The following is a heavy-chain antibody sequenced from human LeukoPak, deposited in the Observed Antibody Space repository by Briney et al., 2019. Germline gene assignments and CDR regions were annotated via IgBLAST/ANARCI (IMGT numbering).Heavy chain of an antibody. Sequence: SETLSLTCTVSGGSISSSSYYWGWVRQPPGQGLEWLGSIYYSGSTYYNPSLKSRVTISVDTSKNQFSLKLSSVAAADTAVYYCARPNYDILTGLDWFDPWGQGALVTVSS. V-gene: IGHV4-39*01. D-gene: IGHD3-9*01. CDR1: GGSISSSSYY. CDR2: IYYSGST. J-gene: IGHJ5*02. CDR3: ARPNYDILTGLDWFDP.